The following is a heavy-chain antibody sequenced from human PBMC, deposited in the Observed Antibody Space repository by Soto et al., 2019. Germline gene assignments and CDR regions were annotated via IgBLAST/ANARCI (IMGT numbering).Heavy chain of an antibody. Sequence: GGSLRLSCAASGFTYGTYAMNWVRQAPGKGLEWLSVISGSGGSPSYADSVQGRFVISRDNARNTLYLHMNSLRAEDTAMYYCAKARCTTTDCYVTDDSGRGTLVTVSS. CDR2: ISGSGGSP. V-gene: IGHV3-23*01. J-gene: IGHJ4*02. CDR3: AKARCTTTDCYVTDD. CDR1: GFTYGTYA. D-gene: IGHD1-26*01.